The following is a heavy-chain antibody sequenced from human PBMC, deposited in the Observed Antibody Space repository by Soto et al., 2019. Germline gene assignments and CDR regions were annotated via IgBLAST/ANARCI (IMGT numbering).Heavy chain of an antibody. V-gene: IGHV1-18*01. CDR3: ARKGYIGNFGLDV. CDR2: ISFSKGKT. J-gene: IGHJ6*02. CDR1: GYTFTNYD. Sequence: GASVKVSCKASGYTFTNYDVAWVRRAPGQGLQWMGWISFSKGKTYYEQSFRGRVTMTTDTVTTTGYMDVRSLRSDDTAVYYCARKGYIGNFGLDVWCQGTTVTVSS. D-gene: IGHD5-12*01.